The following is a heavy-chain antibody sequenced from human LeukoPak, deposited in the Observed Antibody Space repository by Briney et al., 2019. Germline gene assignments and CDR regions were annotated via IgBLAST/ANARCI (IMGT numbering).Heavy chain of an antibody. CDR2: IYPKSGGT. J-gene: IGHJ3*02. CDR3: VRDGYSGGAFDI. D-gene: IGHD5-12*01. CDR1: GYTFTGHY. Sequence: ASVKVSCKASGYTFTGHYMRWVRQAPGQGLEWMGWIYPKSGGTNYAQKFQSRVTMTRDTSITTAFMELNILKSDDTAVYYCVRDGYSGGAFDIWGQGTMVTVSS. V-gene: IGHV1-2*02.